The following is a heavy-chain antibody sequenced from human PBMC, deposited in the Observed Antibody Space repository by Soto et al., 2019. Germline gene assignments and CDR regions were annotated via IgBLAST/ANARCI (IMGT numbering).Heavy chain of an antibody. CDR2: INHSGST. J-gene: IGHJ6*03. CDR1: GGSFSGYY. D-gene: IGHD3-3*01. CDR3: AIEFFEWLSPRGYYMDV. V-gene: IGHV4-34*01. Sequence: QVQLQQWGAGLLKPSETLSLTCAVYGGSFSGYYWSWIRQPPGKGLEWIGEINHSGSTNYNPSLKSRVTISVDTCKNRFSLKLSSGTAADTAVYYCAIEFFEWLSPRGYYMDVWGKGTTVTVSS.